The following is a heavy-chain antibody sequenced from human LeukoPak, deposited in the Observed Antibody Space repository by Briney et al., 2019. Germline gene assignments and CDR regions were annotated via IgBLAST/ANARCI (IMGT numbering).Heavy chain of an antibody. CDR2: FDPEDGET. CDR1: GYTLTELS. Sequence: ASVKVSCKVSGYTLTELSMHWVRQAPGKGREWMGGFDPEDGETIYAQKFQGRVTMTEDTSTDTAYMELSSLRSEDTAVYYCATAITMIVVVGPEGMDVWGQGTTVTVSS. J-gene: IGHJ6*02. V-gene: IGHV1-24*01. D-gene: IGHD3-22*01. CDR3: ATAITMIVVVGPEGMDV.